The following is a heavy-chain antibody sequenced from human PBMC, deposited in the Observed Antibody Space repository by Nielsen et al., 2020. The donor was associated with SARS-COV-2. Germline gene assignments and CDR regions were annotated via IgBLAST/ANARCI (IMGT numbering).Heavy chain of an antibody. D-gene: IGHD6-13*01. J-gene: IGHJ5*02. V-gene: IGHV4-34*01. CDR3: ARGRYSSSWYGERNWFDP. CDR1: GGSFSGSY. Sequence: SETLSLTCAVYGGSFSGSYWSWIRQPPGKGLEWIGEIKHSGSTNYNPSLKSRVTISVDTSKNQFSLKLSSVTAADTAVYYCARGRYSSSWYGERNWFDPWGQGTLVTVSS. CDR2: IKHSGST.